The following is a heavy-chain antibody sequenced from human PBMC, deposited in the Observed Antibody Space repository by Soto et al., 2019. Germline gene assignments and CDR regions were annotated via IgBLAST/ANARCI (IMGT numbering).Heavy chain of an antibody. Sequence: PWGSLRLSCAASGFTFSYYAMHWVRQAPGKGLEWVSFISYDGSNGYYADSMKGRFTISRDNSKNTLYLQMDSLRAEDTAVYYCARDSFGLDVWGQGTTVTVSS. CDR2: ISYDGSNG. CDR3: ARDSFGLDV. J-gene: IGHJ6*02. V-gene: IGHV3-30-3*01. CDR1: GFTFSYYA.